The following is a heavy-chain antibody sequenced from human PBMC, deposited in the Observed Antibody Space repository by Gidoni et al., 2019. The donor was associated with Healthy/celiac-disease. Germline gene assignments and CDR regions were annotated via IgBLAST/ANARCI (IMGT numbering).Heavy chain of an antibody. V-gene: IGHV3-48*03. CDR3: ARDGGSSSWYIVSLDYYYGMDV. D-gene: IGHD6-13*01. CDR2: ISSSGSTI. J-gene: IGHJ6*02. CDR1: GFTFSSYE. Sequence: EVQLVESGGGLVQPGGSLRLSCAASGFTFSSYEMNWVRQAPGKGLEWVAYISSSGSTIYYADSVKGRFTISRDNAKNSLYLQMNSLRAEDTAVYYCARDGGSSSWYIVSLDYYYGMDVWGQGTTVTVSS.